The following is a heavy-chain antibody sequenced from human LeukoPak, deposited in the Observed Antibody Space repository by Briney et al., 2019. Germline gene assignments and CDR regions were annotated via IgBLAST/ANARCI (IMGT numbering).Heavy chain of an antibody. D-gene: IGHD3-22*01. CDR1: GFTFDDYA. CDR3: AKLSGYQSTRGHYFDY. V-gene: IGHV3-9*01. J-gene: IGHJ4*02. CDR2: ISWNSGSI. Sequence: GGSLRLSCAASGFTFDDYAMHWVRQAPGKGLEWVSGISWNSGSIGYADSVKGRFTISRDNSKNTLYLQMNSLRAEDTAVYYCAKLSGYQSTRGHYFDYWGQGTLVTVSS.